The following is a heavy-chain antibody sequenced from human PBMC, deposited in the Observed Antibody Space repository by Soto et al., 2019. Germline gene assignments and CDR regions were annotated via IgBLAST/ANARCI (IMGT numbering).Heavy chain of an antibody. CDR3: ARQYCSGGSCYTLDY. J-gene: IGHJ4*02. D-gene: IGHD2-15*01. Sequence: QVQLVQSGAEVKKPGASVKVSCKASGYTFTSYFMHWGRQAPGQGLEWMGIINPSGGSTSYAQKFQGRVTMTRDTSTSTVYMELSSLRSEDTAVYYCARQYCSGGSCYTLDYWGQGTLVTVSS. V-gene: IGHV1-46*01. CDR2: INPSGGST. CDR1: GYTFTSYF.